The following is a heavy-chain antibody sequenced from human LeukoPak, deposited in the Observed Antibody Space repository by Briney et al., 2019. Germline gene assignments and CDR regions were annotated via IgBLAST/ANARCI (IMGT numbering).Heavy chain of an antibody. CDR3: ARVSRGYRT. J-gene: IGHJ5*02. CDR2: INHSGST. Sequence: TPSETLSLTCAVYGGSFSGYYWSWIRQPPGKGLEWIGEINHSGSTNYNPSLKSRVTISVDTSKNQFSLKLSSVTAADTAVYYCARVSRGYRTWGQGTLVTVSS. D-gene: IGHD3-22*01. CDR1: GGSFSGYY. V-gene: IGHV4-34*01.